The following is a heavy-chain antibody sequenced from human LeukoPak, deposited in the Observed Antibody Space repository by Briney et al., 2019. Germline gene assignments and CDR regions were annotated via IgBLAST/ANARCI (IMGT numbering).Heavy chain of an antibody. CDR2: INHNGNVN. CDR1: GFTFSSYW. V-gene: IGHV3-7*03. CDR3: ARGGGLDV. D-gene: IGHD3-16*01. Sequence: GGSLRLSCAASGFTFSSYWMNWARQAPGKGLEWVASINHNGNVNYYVDSVKGRFTISRDNAKNSLYLQMNNLRAEDTAVYFCARGGGLDVWGQGATVTVSS. J-gene: IGHJ6*02.